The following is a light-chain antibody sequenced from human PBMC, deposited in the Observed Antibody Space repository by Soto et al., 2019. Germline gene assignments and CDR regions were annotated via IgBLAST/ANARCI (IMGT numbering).Light chain of an antibody. CDR1: SSHVGGYNY. CDR3: SSFAGNSNLV. Sequence: QSALTQPPSASRSPGQSVTISCTGTSSHVGGYNYVSGYQQHPGKAPKLMISEVSKRPSGVPDRFSGSRSGNTASLTVSGLQAEDEGDYYCSSFAGNSNLVFGGGTKLTVL. J-gene: IGLJ2*01. V-gene: IGLV2-8*02. CDR2: EVS.